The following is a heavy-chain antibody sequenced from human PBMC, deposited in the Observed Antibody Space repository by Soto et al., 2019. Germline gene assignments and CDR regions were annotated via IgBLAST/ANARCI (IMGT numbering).Heavy chain of an antibody. Sequence: QVQLQQWGAGVLEPSETLSLSCAVYDASFSGYYWNWIRQPPGKGLEWIGEINQSGSTNYSPSLKTRVTISVDTSKKQFSLRVSSVTAADTAVCYCARRVSGTGRYFDYWGQGTLVTVSS. D-gene: IGHD1-1*01. J-gene: IGHJ4*02. CDR1: DASFSGYY. CDR2: INQSGST. V-gene: IGHV4-34*02. CDR3: ARRVSGTGRYFDY.